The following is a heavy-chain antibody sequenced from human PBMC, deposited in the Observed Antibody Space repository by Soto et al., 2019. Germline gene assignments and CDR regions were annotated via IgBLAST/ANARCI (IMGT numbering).Heavy chain of an antibody. CDR2: IWYDGSNK. CDR3: AREPVGATGCLDY. CDR1: GFTFSSYG. Sequence: GGSLRLSCAASGFTFSSYGMHWVRQAPGKGLEWVAVIWYDGSNKYYADSVKGRFTISRDNSKNTLYLQMNSLRAEDTAVYYCAREPVGATGCLDYWGQGTLVTVS. J-gene: IGHJ4*02. D-gene: IGHD1-26*01. V-gene: IGHV3-33*01.